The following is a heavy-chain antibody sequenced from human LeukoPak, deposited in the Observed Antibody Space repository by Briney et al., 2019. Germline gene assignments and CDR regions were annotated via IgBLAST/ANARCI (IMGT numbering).Heavy chain of an antibody. J-gene: IGHJ4*02. CDR1: GFTVSSNY. D-gene: IGHD4-17*01. CDR3: ARRAGEYSHPYDY. V-gene: IGHV3-66*04. Sequence: GGSLRLSCAASGFTVSSNYMSWVRQAPGKGLEWVSVIYSGGSTYYADSVKGRFTISRDNSKNTLYLQMNSLRADDTAVYYCARRAGEYSHPYDYWGQGTLVTVSS. CDR2: IYSGGST.